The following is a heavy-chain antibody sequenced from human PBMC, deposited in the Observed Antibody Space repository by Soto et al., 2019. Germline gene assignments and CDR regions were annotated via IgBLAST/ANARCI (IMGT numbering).Heavy chain of an antibody. D-gene: IGHD3-3*01. CDR2: ISAYNGNT. V-gene: IGHV1-18*01. CDR1: GYTFTSYG. CDR3: ARDQRAFGDFWSGYYRTFFDY. Sequence: QVQLVQSGAEVKKPGASVKVSCKASGYTFTSYGISWVRQAPGQGLEWMGWISAYNGNTNYAQKLQGRVTMTTDTSTSTAYMELRSLRSDDKAVYYCARDQRAFGDFWSGYYRTFFDYWGQGTLVTVSS. J-gene: IGHJ4*02.